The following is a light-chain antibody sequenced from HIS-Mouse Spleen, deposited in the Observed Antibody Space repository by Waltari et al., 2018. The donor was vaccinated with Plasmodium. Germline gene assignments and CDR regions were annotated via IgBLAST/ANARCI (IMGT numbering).Light chain of an antibody. CDR3: QSADSSGTPNWV. CDR1: ALPKQY. CDR2: KDS. J-gene: IGLJ3*02. Sequence: SYELTQPPSVSVSPGQTARITCSGDALPKQYAYWYQQKPGQAPGLVIYKDSERPSGIPERFSGSSSGKTVTLTISGVQAEDEADYYCQSADSSGTPNWVFGGGTKLTVL. V-gene: IGLV3-25*03.